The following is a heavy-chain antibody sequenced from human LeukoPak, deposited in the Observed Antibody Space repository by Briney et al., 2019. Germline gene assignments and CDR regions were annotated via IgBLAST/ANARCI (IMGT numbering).Heavy chain of an antibody. J-gene: IGHJ4*02. Sequence: GGSLRLSCAASGFTFSSYSMNWVRQAAGKGLEWVSSISSSSSYIYYADSVKGRFTISRDNAKNSLYLQMNSLRVEDTALYYCAGGLGSGWRYWGQGTLVTVSS. D-gene: IGHD6-19*01. CDR1: GFTFSSYS. V-gene: IGHV3-21*01. CDR3: AGGLGSGWRY. CDR2: ISSSSSYI.